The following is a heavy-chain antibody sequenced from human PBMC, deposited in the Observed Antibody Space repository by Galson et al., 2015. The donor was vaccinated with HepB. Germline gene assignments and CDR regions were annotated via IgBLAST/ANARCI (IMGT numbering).Heavy chain of an antibody. CDR1: GFTFSSYA. J-gene: IGHJ4*02. D-gene: IGHD4-17*01. CDR2: ISGSGGST. CDR3: AKDLRQGDYGDLDY. V-gene: IGHV3-23*01. Sequence: SLRLSCAASGFTFSSYAMSWVRQAPGKGLKWVSAISGSGGSTYYADSVKGRFTISRDNSKNTLYLQMNSLRAEDTAVYYCAKDLRQGDYGDLDYWGQGTLVTVSS.